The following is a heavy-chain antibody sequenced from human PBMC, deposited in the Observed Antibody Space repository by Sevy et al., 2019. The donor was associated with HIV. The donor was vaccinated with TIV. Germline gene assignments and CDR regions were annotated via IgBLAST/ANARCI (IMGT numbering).Heavy chain of an antibody. CDR3: AKNRPPGGSLFSRHGMDV. V-gene: IGHV3-30*18. CDR1: GFTFGTYD. Sequence: GGSLRLSCAASGFTFGTYDMHWVRQAPGKGLEWVAIISCDGSYRYYADSVRGRFSMSRDNSKNTMYLQISGLLIEDTAGDYCAKNRPPGGSLFSRHGMDVWGRGTTVTVSS. CDR2: ISCDGSYR. J-gene: IGHJ6*02. D-gene: IGHD3-16*01.